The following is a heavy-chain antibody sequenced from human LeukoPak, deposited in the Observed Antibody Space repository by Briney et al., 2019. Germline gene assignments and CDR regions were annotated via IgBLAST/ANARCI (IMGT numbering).Heavy chain of an antibody. CDR3: ASLDTAKQPLANH. CDR2: ISSSSSTI. V-gene: IGHV3-48*01. J-gene: IGHJ5*02. D-gene: IGHD5-18*01. Sequence: GGSLRLSCAASGFTFSSYSMNWVRQAPGKGLEWVSYISSSSSTIYYADSVKGRFTISRDNAKNSLYLQMNTLRVEDTAMYYCASLDTAKQPLANHWGQGTLVTVSS. CDR1: GFTFSSYS.